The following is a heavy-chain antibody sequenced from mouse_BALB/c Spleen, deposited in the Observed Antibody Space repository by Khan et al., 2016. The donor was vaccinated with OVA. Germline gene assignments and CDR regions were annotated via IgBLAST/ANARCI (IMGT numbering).Heavy chain of an antibody. CDR1: GYSFTGYF. J-gene: IGHJ2*01. D-gene: IGHD1-1*01. V-gene: IGHV1-20*02. CDR3: ARKNGSDFDY. CDR2: INPHIGET. Sequence: IQLVQSGPELVKPGASVKISCKASGYSFTGYFMNWVMQSHGKRLEWIGRINPHIGETFYNQKFKDKVTLTVDESSSTAHMELRSLASEDSAVYYCARKNGSDFDYWGQGTTLTVSS.